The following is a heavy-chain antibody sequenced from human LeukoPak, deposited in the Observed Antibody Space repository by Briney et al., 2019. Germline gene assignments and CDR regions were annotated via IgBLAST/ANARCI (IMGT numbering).Heavy chain of an antibody. J-gene: IGHJ4*02. Sequence: GGSLRLSCAASGFTFSSYAMSWVRQASGKGLEWVSAISGSGGSTYYADSVKGRFTISRDNSKNTLYLQMNSLRAEDTAVYYCTTRPLGVKGIAAAVDGGSGSLVDYWGQGTLVTVSS. CDR1: GFTFSSYA. D-gene: IGHD6-13*01. CDR2: ISGSGGST. V-gene: IGHV3-23*01. CDR3: TTRPLGVKGIAAAVDGGSGSLVDY.